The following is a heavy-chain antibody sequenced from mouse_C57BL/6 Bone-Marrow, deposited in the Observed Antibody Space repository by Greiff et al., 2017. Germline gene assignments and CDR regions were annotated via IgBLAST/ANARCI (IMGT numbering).Heavy chain of an antibody. J-gene: IGHJ1*03. D-gene: IGHD1-1*01. Sequence: VQLQQSGSELRRPGSSVKLSCKDFDSEVFPIAYMSWVRQKPVHGFEWIGGILPSIGRTIYGEKFEDKATLDADTLSNTAYLELNSLTSEDSAIYYCARPPIYYYGSRWYFDVWGTGTTVTVSS. CDR2: ILPSIGRT. CDR1: DSEVFPIAY. V-gene: IGHV15-2*01. CDR3: ARPPIYYYGSRWYFDV.